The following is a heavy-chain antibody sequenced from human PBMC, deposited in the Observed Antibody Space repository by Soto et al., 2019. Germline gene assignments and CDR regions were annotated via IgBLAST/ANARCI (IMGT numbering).Heavy chain of an antibody. Sequence: SETLSLTCAVYGGSFSGYYWSWIRQPPGKGLEWIGEINHSGSTNYNPSLKSRVTISVDTSKNQFSLKLSSVTAADTAVYYCARGRTVGYSSGWYVNDYWGQGTLVTVSS. CDR2: INHSGST. J-gene: IGHJ4*02. V-gene: IGHV4-34*01. D-gene: IGHD6-19*01. CDR1: GGSFSGYY. CDR3: ARGRTVGYSSGWYVNDY.